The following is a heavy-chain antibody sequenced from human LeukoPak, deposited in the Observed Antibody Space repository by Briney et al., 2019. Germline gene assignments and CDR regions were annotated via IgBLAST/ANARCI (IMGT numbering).Heavy chain of an antibody. J-gene: IGHJ5*02. CDR3: VRDGSP. D-gene: IGHD5-12*01. V-gene: IGHV4-4*02. CDR2: IFHTGST. Sequence: SGTLSLTCAVSGGSIISNNWWSWVRQTPGKGLEWIGEIFHTGSTNYNPSLKSRVTILMDKSKNHFSLKLSSVTAADTAVYYCVRDGSPWGQGTLVTVSS. CDR1: GGSIISNNW.